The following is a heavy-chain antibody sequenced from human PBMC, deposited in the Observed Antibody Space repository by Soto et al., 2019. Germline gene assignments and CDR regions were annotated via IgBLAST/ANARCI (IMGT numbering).Heavy chain of an antibody. Sequence: PGGSLRLSCSASGFTFSSYAMHWVRQAPGKGLEYVSAISSNGGSTYYADSVKGRFTISRDNSKNTLYLQMNSLRAEDTAVYYCAKETYSGPLDYWGQGTLVTVSS. CDR3: AKETYSGPLDY. CDR1: GFTFSSYA. V-gene: IGHV3-64*04. D-gene: IGHD2-15*01. J-gene: IGHJ4*02. CDR2: ISSNGGST.